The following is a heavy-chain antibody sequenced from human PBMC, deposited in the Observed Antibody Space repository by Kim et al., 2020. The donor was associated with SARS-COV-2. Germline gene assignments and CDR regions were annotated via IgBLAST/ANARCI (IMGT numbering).Heavy chain of an antibody. CDR3: ARGAPIIVD. CDR1: GGSIGSSY. J-gene: IGHJ4*02. V-gene: IGHV4-59*01. D-gene: IGHD3-22*01. Sequence: SETLSLTCTVSGGSIGSSYWSWIRQPPGKGLEYIGDIDYSGSNDYNPSLKSRGTLSVDTSKNHLSLMLTSVTPADTAIYYCARGAPIIVDWGQGTLVTVS. CDR2: IDYSGSN.